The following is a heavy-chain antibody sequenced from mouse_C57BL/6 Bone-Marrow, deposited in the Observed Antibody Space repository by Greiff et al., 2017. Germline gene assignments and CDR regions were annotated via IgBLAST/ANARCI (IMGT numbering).Heavy chain of an antibody. Sequence: EVMLVESGGGLVQPGGSLKLSCAASGFTFSDYYMYWVRQTPEKRLEWVAYISNGGGSTYYPDTVKGRFTISRDNAKNTLYLQMSRLKSEDTAMYYCARQGIYYGSDYYAMDYWGQGTSVTVSS. V-gene: IGHV5-12*01. D-gene: IGHD1-1*01. CDR2: ISNGGGST. CDR1: GFTFSDYY. CDR3: ARQGIYYGSDYYAMDY. J-gene: IGHJ4*01.